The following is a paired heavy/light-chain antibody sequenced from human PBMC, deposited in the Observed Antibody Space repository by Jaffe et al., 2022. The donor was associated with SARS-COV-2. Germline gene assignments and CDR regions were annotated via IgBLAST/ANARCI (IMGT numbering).Light chain of an antibody. CDR3: QSYDFSLSLVV. J-gene: IGLJ2*01. CDR2: GNI. Sequence: QSVLTQPPSVSGAPGQRVTISCTGNSSNIGAGYDVHWYQQLPGTAPKLLIYGNINRPSGVPDRFSGSRSGNSASLAITGLQAEDEADYYCQSYDFSLSLVVFGGGTKVTVL. V-gene: IGLV1-40*01. CDR1: SSNIGAGYD.
Heavy chain of an antibody. CDR2: INSDGSST. D-gene: IGHD3-22*01. CDR1: GFTFSHYW. J-gene: IGHJ4*02. V-gene: IGHV3-74*01. Sequence: EVQLVESGGGLIQPGGSLRLSCAASGFTFSHYWMHWVRQAPGEGLLWVSRINSDGSSTTYADSVKGRFTVSRDNAKNTLYLQMDNLRAEDTAMYYCARVGPPESSGYYFDDWWGQGTLVTVSS. CDR3: ARVGPPESSGYYFDDW.